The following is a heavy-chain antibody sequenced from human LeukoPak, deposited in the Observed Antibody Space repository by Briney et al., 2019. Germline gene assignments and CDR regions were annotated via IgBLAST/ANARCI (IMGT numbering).Heavy chain of an antibody. CDR1: GFTFSGYA. Sequence: PGGSLRLSCAASGFTFSGYAMSWVRQAPGKGLEWVSAISGSGGSAYYADSVKGRFTIPRDNSKSTLYLQMDSLRAEDTAIYYCAARPRMPPRFDYWGQGTLVTVSS. V-gene: IGHV3-23*01. D-gene: IGHD2-2*01. CDR3: AARPRMPPRFDY. J-gene: IGHJ4*02. CDR2: ISGSGGSA.